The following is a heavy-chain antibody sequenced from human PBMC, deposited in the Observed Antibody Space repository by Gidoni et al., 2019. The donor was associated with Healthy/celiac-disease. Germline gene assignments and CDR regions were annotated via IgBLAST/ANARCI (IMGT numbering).Heavy chain of an antibody. CDR3: ASMVHQLELAGGGLVDY. Sequence: EVQLVESGGGLVQPGGSLRLSCAASGFTFSSYWMSWVRQAPGKGLEWVANIKQDGSEKYYVDSVKGRFTISRDNAKNSLYLQMNSLRAEDTAVYYCASMVHQLELAGGGLVDYWGQGTLVTVSS. V-gene: IGHV3-7*01. CDR1: GFTFSSYW. CDR2: IKQDGSEK. J-gene: IGHJ4*02. D-gene: IGHD1-1*01.